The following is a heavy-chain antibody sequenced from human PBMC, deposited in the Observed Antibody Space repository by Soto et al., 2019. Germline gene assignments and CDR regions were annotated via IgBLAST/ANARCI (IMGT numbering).Heavy chain of an antibody. CDR1: GYTFTSYY. CDR3: ARVWNEDFWSGYRTRDNWFES. V-gene: IGHV1-46*01. J-gene: IGHJ5*01. CDR2: INPSGGST. D-gene: IGHD3-3*01. Sequence: ASVKVSCKASGYTFTSYYMHWVRQAPGQGLEWMGIINPSGGSTSYAQKFQGRVTMTRDTSTSTVYMELSSLRSEDTAVYYCARVWNEDFWSGYRTRDNWFESWGQGTRVSVSS.